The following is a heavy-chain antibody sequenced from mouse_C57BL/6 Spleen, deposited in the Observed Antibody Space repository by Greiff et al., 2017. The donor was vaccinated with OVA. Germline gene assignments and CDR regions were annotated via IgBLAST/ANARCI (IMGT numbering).Heavy chain of an antibody. V-gene: IGHV1-69*01. J-gene: IGHJ4*01. D-gene: IGHD1-1*02. CDR2: IDPSDSYT. CDR3: ARGGNYYAMDY. CDR1: GYTFTSYW. Sequence: QVQLQQSGAELVMPGASVKLSCKASGYTFTSYWMYWVKQRPGQGLEWIGEIDPSDSYTNYNQKFKGKSTLTVDKSSSTAYMQLSSLTSEDSAVYYCARGGNYYAMDYWGQGTSVTVSS.